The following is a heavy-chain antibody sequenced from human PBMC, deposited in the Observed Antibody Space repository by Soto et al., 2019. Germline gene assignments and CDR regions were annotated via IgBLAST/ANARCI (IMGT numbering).Heavy chain of an antibody. V-gene: IGHV4-59*08. D-gene: IGHD3-16*01. CDR3: ARQTGSYDNIWGPTNWFDS. CDR2: IYYSGST. Sequence: QVQLQESGPRLVKASETLSLTCTVSGGSISNYYWTWIRQPPGKGLECIGYIYYSGSTSYNPSLESRVTILLDTSKNQVSLKLSSVTAADTAVYYCARQTGSYDNIWGPTNWFDSWGQGNLVTVSS. J-gene: IGHJ5*01. CDR1: GGSISNYY.